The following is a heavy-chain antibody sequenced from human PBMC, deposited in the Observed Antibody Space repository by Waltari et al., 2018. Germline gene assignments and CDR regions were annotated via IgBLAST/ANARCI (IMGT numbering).Heavy chain of an antibody. J-gene: IGHJ4*02. V-gene: IGHV4-34*01. CDR2: INHSGST. Sequence: QVQLQQWGAGLLKPSETLSLTCAVYGGSFIGYYCRWIRQPPGKGLEWIGEINHSGSTNYNPSLKSRVTISVDTSKNQFSLKLSSVTAADTAVYYCARVMQLAHLFDYWGQGTLVTVSS. CDR3: ARVMQLAHLFDY. CDR1: GGSFIGYY. D-gene: IGHD6-6*01.